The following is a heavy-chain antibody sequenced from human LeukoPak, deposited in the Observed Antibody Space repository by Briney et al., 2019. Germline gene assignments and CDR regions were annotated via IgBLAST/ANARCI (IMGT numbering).Heavy chain of an antibody. J-gene: IGHJ4*02. CDR3: ARDTNIAAAGDRFDY. Sequence: GGSLRLSCAASGFTLSSYSMNWVRQAPGKGLEWVSYISSSSSTIYYADSVKGRFTISRDNAKNSLYLQMNSLRDEDTAVYYCARDTNIAAAGDRFDYWGQGTLVTVSS. V-gene: IGHV3-48*02. CDR2: ISSSSSTI. D-gene: IGHD6-13*01. CDR1: GFTLSSYS.